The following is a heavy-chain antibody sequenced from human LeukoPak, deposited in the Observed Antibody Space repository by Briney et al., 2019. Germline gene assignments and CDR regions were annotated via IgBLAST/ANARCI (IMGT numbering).Heavy chain of an antibody. CDR3: ARPRAPVTRISSFDI. J-gene: IGHJ3*02. CDR1: ELTFSSYN. V-gene: IGHV3-48*04. CDR2: ISISSSTI. Sequence: GGSLRLSCAASELTFSSYNMNWCRKAPGKGLEWLSYISISSSTIYDAGSVKGRFTISRDNAKNSVYLQMSSLRADDTAVYCCARPRAPVTRISSFDIWGQGTMVTVSS. D-gene: IGHD4-17*01.